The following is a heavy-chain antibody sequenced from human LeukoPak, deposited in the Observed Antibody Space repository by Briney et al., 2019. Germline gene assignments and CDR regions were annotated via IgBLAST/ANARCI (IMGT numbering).Heavy chain of an antibody. CDR2: IYYSGST. Sequence: PGGSLRLSCAASGFTFSSYSMNWIRQTPGKGLEWIGSIYYSGSTYYNPSLKSRVTISVYTSKNLFSLKLSSVTAADTAVYYCARGLNPYYFGSGSYYFDYWGQGTLVTVSS. D-gene: IGHD3-10*01. J-gene: IGHJ4*02. V-gene: IGHV4-39*01. CDR1: GFTFSSYS. CDR3: ARGLNPYYFGSGSYYFDY.